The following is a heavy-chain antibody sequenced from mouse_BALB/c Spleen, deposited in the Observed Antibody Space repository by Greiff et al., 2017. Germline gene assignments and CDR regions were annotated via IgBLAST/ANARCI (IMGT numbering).Heavy chain of an antibody. CDR1: GYTFSSYW. CDR3: ARWGTARATAWFAY. D-gene: IGHD3-2*01. Sequence: VQLQQSGAELMKPGASVKISCKATGYTFSSYWIEWVKQRPGHGLEWIGEILPGSGSTNYNEKFKGKATFTADTSSNTAYMQLSSLTSEDSAVYYCARWGTARATAWFAYWGQGTLVTVSA. V-gene: IGHV1-9*01. J-gene: IGHJ3*01. CDR2: ILPGSGST.